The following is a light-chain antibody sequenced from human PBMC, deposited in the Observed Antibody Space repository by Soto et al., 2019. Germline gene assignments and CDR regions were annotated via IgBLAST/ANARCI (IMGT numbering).Light chain of an antibody. CDR1: SSNIGAGYD. Sequence: VLTQPPSVSGAPGQRVTISCTGSSSNIGAGYDVHWYQQLPGTAPKLLIYGNSNRPSGVPDRFSGSKSGTSASLAITGLQAEDEADYYCQSHDSSLSANYVFGTGTKVTVL. CDR3: QSHDSSLSANYV. CDR2: GNS. J-gene: IGLJ1*01. V-gene: IGLV1-40*01.